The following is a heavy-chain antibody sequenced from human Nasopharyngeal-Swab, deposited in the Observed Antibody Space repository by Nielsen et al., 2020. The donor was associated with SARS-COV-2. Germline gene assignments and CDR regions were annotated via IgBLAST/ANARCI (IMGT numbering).Heavy chain of an antibody. J-gene: IGHJ4*02. CDR3: VKHQGSSSDQ. CDR2: VNQDGSRT. V-gene: IGHV3-74*01. CDR1: GVIFSKYW. Sequence: GGPLTLSCVASGVIFSKYWMHWVRQAPGKGLVWVSRVNQDGSRTDYADSVRGRFTISRDNAKNTLYLQMNSLRVEDTAVYYCVKHQGSSSDQWGQGTLVTVSS.